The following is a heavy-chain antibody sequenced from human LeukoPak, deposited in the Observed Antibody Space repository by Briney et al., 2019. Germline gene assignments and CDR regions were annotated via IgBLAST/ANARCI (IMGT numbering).Heavy chain of an antibody. CDR2: ISHTSDSI. J-gene: IGHJ4*02. D-gene: IGHD5-24*01. Sequence: GGSLRLSCVASGFTFRIYGMNWVRQAPGKGPEWVSYISHTSDSILYADAVKGRFTMSRDNAKKSLYLKMNSLRAEDSAAYYCARATRNGYDYWGQGTLVTVSS. CDR1: GFTFRIYG. V-gene: IGHV3-48*01. CDR3: ARATRNGYDY.